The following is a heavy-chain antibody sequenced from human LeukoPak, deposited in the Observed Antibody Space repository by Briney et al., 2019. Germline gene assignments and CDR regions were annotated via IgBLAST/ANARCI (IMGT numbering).Heavy chain of an antibody. CDR3: ARDYYICAVGSCLSPDAFDI. Sequence: GGSLRLSCAASGFNFRTYAMSWVRQAPGKGLEWVSGISGSSGSTYYADSVKGRFTIARDKSKNSLYLQMNSLRAEDTAVYYCARDYYICAVGSCLSPDAFDIWGQGTMVTVSS. J-gene: IGHJ3*02. CDR1: GFNFRTYA. CDR2: ISGSSGST. V-gene: IGHV3-23*01. D-gene: IGHD2-15*01.